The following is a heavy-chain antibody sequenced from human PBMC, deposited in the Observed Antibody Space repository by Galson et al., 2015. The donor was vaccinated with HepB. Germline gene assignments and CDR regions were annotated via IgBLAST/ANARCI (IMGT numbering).Heavy chain of an antibody. CDR3: ARGGASRYSS. D-gene: IGHD5-12*01. V-gene: IGHV4-34*01. CDR1: GGSFSGYH. CDR2: ISPSGST. Sequence: TLSLTCAVYGGSFSGYHLTWIRQAPGKGLQWIGEISPSGSTDYNPSLKSRVSMSVDTSKNQFSLKLSSVTAADTALYYCARGGASRYSSWGQGTLVTVSS. J-gene: IGHJ5*02.